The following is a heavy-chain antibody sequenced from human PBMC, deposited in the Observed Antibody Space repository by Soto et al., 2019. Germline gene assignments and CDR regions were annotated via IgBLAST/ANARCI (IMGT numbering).Heavy chain of an antibody. Sequence: QVQLQESGPRLVKPSETLSLTCIVSGGSISNYYWSWIRQPPGKGLEWIGYIYYSGSTNYNPSLQRRATXSXDXXKNQFSLKLSSVTAADTAVYYCARAALPATAPFDYWGQGTLVTVSS. D-gene: IGHD2-2*01. CDR2: IYYSGST. V-gene: IGHV4-59*01. CDR3: ARAALPATAPFDY. J-gene: IGHJ4*02. CDR1: GGSISNYY.